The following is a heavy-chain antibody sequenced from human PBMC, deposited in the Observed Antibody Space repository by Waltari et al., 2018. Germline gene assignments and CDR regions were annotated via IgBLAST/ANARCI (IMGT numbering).Heavy chain of an antibody. CDR1: GFTFRSYW. CDR3: ASVSLG. J-gene: IGHJ6*04. Sequence: DVQMVESGGTLGQPGGSLIASCVVSGFTFRSYWMGWVRQAPGKGLEWVANIKTDGSEKHYVDSVKGRFIVSRDNAKNSLYLQMNSLTVEDTAVYFCASVSLGWGKGTTVTVSS. D-gene: IGHD3-16*01. V-gene: IGHV3-7*02. CDR2: IKTDGSEK.